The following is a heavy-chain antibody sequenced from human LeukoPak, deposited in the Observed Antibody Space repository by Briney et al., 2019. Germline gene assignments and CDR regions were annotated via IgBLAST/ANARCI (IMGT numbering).Heavy chain of an antibody. V-gene: IGHV4-4*07. CDR2: FYSGSI. J-gene: IGHJ4*02. CDR1: GGSISSYY. Sequence: SETLSLTCTVSGGSISSYYWSWIRQPAGKGLEWIGRFYSGSINYNPSLKSRVTMSVDTSKNQFSLKLNSVTAADTAVYYCATDSRIMGAPGAFGYWGQGILVTVSS. CDR3: ATDSRIMGAPGAFGY. D-gene: IGHD1-26*01.